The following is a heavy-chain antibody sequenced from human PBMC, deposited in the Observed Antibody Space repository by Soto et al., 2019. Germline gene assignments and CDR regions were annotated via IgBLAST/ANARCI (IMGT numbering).Heavy chain of an antibody. D-gene: IGHD4-17*01. V-gene: IGHV4-31*03. Sequence: SETLSLTCTVSGGSISSGGYYWSWIRQHPGKGLEWIGYIYYSGSTYYNPSLKSRVTISVDTSKNQFSLKLSSVTAADTSVYYCVKSSRSTVITFDFWAGGTLVTVSS. J-gene: IGHJ2*01. CDR2: IYYSGST. CDR3: VKSSRSTVITFDF. CDR1: GGSISSGGYY.